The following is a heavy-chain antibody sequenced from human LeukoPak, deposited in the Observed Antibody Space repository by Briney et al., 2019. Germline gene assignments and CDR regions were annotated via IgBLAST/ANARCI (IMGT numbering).Heavy chain of an antibody. V-gene: IGHV3-33*01. D-gene: IGHD3-10*01. CDR3: AREPHYYGSVRMDV. Sequence: GGSLRLSCAASGFTFSSYGMHWVRQAPGKGLEWVAVIWYDGSNKYYADSVKGRFTISRDNSKNTLYLQMNSLRAEDTAVYYCAREPHYYGSVRMDVWGQGTTVTVSS. CDR2: IWYDGSNK. CDR1: GFTFSSYG. J-gene: IGHJ6*02.